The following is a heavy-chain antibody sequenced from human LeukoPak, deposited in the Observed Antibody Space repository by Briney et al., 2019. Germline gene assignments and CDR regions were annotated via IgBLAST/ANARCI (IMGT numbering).Heavy chain of an antibody. Sequence: SETLSLTCTVSGDSIRSYSWSWIRQPPGKGLEWIGYIYYSGSTNYNPSLKSRLTISVDASKNQFSLKLNSVTAADTAVYYCARENGDSSVGFDFWGQGTLVTVSS. V-gene: IGHV4-59*01. J-gene: IGHJ4*02. CDR1: GDSIRSYS. CDR3: ARENGDSSVGFDF. D-gene: IGHD3-22*01. CDR2: IYYSGST.